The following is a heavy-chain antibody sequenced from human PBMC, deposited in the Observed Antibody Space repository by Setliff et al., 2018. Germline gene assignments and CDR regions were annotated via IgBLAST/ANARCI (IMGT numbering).Heavy chain of an antibody. CDR2: VHYSGST. CDR3: ARHRGASLDS. V-gene: IGHV4-59*01. D-gene: IGHD3-10*01. CDR1: GGFFTGFY. J-gene: IGHJ4*02. Sequence: SETLSLTCSVSGGFFTGFYWSWLRQSPGKGPEWIGYVHYSGSTLYTPSLKSRVTISLDTSKNQINLSLSSLTAADSAVYYCARHRGASLDSWGQGVLVTVSS.